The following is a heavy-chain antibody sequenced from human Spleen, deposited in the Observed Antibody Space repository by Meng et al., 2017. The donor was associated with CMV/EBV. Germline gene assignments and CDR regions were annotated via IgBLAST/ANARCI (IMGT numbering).Heavy chain of an antibody. V-gene: IGHV1-18*01. CDR2: ISAYNGNT. CDR1: GYTFTSYG. J-gene: IGHJ6*02. D-gene: IGHD1-1*01. CDR3: ARDYGPTGTTGGYYYYGMDV. Sequence: ASVKVSCKASGYTFTSYGISWVRQAPGQGLEWMGWISAYNGNTNYAQKLQGRVTMTTDTSTSTAYMELRSLRSDDTAVYYCARDYGPTGTTGGYYYYGMDVWGQGTTVTVSS.